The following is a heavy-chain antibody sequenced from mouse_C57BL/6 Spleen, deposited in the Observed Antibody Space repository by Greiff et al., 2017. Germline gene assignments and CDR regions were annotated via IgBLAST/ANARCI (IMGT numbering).Heavy chain of an antibody. CDR3: ARSYYGSSYGWFAY. Sequence: QVQLQQPGAELVKPGASVKLSCKASGYTFTSYWMQWVKQRPGQGLEWIGEIDPSDSYNNYNQKFKGKATLTVDTSSSPAYMQLSSLTSEDSAVYYCARSYYGSSYGWFAYWGQGTLVTVSA. D-gene: IGHD1-1*01. V-gene: IGHV1-50*01. J-gene: IGHJ3*01. CDR1: GYTFTSYW. CDR2: IDPSDSYN.